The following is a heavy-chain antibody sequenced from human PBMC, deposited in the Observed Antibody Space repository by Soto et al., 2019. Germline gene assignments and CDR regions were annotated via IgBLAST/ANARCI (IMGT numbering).Heavy chain of an antibody. D-gene: IGHD3-22*01. CDR2: ISGSGVST. CDR1: GFTFSSYA. Sequence: EVPLLESGGGLAQPGGSLRLSCAASGFTFSSYAMSWVRQAPGKGLEWVSAISGSGVSTYYADSVKGRFTISRDNSKHTLYLQMNSLRAEDTAVYYCAKSPGMYYYDSSGYYHYDYWGQGTLVTVSS. J-gene: IGHJ4*02. CDR3: AKSPGMYYYDSSGYYHYDY. V-gene: IGHV3-23*01.